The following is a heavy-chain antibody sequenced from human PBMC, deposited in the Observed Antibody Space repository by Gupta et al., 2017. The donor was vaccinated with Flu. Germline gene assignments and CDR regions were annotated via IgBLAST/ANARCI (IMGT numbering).Heavy chain of an antibody. Sequence: QVPLQEWRAGRCKPSATLSLTCAVYGRSFSGYYWNWVPQPPGRGQEWIAEINHSGDTKYNPSLKNRVTISRYKSKHQFSLNLSSGTAADTAVYYVARVRRGRRGYTDGQSYYQGMDVWGRGTTVTVSS. CDR2: INHSGDT. CDR3: ARVRRGRRGYTDGQSYYQGMDV. J-gene: IGHJ6*02. V-gene: IGHV4-34*01. D-gene: IGHD5-12*01. CDR1: GRSFSGYY.